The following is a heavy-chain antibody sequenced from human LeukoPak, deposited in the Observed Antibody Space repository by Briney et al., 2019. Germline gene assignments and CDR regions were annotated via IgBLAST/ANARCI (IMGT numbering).Heavy chain of an antibody. CDR3: ARDIPRHCSSTSCSQDY. J-gene: IGHJ4*02. V-gene: IGHV1-2*02. CDR1: GYTFTGYY. CDR2: INPNSGGT. Sequence: GASVKVSCKASGYTFTGYYMHWVRQAPGQGLEWMGWINPNSGGTNYAQKFQGRVTMTRDTSISTAYMELSRLRSDDTAVYYCARDIPRHCSSTSCSQDYWGQGTLVTVSS. D-gene: IGHD2-2*01.